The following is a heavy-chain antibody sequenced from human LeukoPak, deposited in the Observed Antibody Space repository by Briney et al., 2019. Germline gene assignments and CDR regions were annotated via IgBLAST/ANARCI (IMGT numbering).Heavy chain of an antibody. CDR1: GFTFSSYG. CDR3: ARDGAMVFYFDY. J-gene: IGHJ4*02. CDR2: IWYDGSNK. Sequence: GGSLRLSCAASGFTFSSYGMHWVRQAPGKGLEWVAVIWYDGSNKYYADSVKGRFTISRDNSKNTLYLQMNRLRAEDTAVYYCARDGAMVFYFDYWGQGTLVTVSS. D-gene: IGHD5-18*01. V-gene: IGHV3-33*01.